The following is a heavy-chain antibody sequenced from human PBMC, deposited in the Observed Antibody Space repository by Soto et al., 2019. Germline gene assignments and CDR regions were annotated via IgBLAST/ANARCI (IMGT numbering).Heavy chain of an antibody. J-gene: IGHJ4*02. D-gene: IGHD3-3*01. CDR1: GFTFSSYG. CDR3: AKGTYDFWSGFYY. CDR2: ISYDGSNK. V-gene: IGHV3-30*18. Sequence: PGGSLRLSCAASGFTFSSYGMHWVRQAPGKGLEWVAVISYDGSNKYYADSVKGRFTISRDNSKNTLYLQMNSLRAEDTAVYYCAKGTYDFWSGFYYWGQGTLVTVSS.